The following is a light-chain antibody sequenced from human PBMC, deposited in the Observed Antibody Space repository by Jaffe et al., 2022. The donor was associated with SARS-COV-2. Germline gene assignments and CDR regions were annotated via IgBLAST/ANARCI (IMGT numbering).Light chain of an antibody. Sequence: DIVMTQSPDSLAVSLGERATINCKSSLSVFHSSNNEYYLAWYQQKPGQPPKLLIYAASTRGSGVPDRFSGSGSGTDFTLTISSLQAEDVAVYYCQQYYSTPSFGPGTKVDIK. CDR2: AAS. V-gene: IGKV4-1*01. CDR3: QQYYSTPS. J-gene: IGKJ3*01. CDR1: LSVFHSSNNEYY.